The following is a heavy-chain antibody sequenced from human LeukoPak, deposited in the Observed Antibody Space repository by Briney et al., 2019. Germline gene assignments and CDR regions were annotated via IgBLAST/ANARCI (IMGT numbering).Heavy chain of an antibody. J-gene: IGHJ4*02. D-gene: IGHD6-13*01. CDR2: ISWNSGSI. V-gene: IGHV3-9*01. CDR1: GFTFDDYA. Sequence: GGSLRLSCAASGFTFDDYAMHWVRQAPGKGLEWVSGISWNSGSIGYADSVKGRFTISRDNAKNSLYLQMNSLRAEDTALYYCAKAPIAAATLIPFDYWGQGTLVTASS. CDR3: AKAPIAAATLIPFDY.